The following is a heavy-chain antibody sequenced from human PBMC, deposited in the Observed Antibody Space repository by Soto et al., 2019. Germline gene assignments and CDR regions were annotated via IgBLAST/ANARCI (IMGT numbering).Heavy chain of an antibody. V-gene: IGHV4-38-2*01. CDR1: GYVITKGHH. CDR2: ISHSGDT. D-gene: IGHD2-2*01. Sequence: PSENLSLTCAVSGYVITKGHHWGWLRKSPGKELEWIGTISHSGDTYYNPSLKSRVTISIDTAKNHLSLILSSVTAADTATYYCTRIYCTTTSCFINGMDVWGQGTTVS. CDR3: TRIYCTTTSCFINGMDV. J-gene: IGHJ6*02.